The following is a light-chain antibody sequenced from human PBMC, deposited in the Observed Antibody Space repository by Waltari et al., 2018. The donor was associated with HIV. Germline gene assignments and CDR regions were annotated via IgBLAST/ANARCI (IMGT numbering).Light chain of an antibody. CDR2: GAS. V-gene: IGKV1-12*01. CDR3: QQTNSFPFT. J-gene: IGKJ5*01. Sequence: VSASVGDRVTLTCRATQGISTWLAWYQQKSGKAPRLLISGASNLEPGVPSRFSGSGSGTSFSLTITSLQAEDFAIYYCQQTNSFPFTFGQGTRLQMK. CDR1: QGISTW.